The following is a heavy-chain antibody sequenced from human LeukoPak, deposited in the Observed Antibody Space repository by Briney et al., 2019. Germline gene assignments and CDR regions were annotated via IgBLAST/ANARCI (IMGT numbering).Heavy chain of an antibody. V-gene: IGHV3-33*01. CDR1: GFIFTENG. CDR3: ARDWPNRLTAGGIWFDP. CDR2: IWYDGSDK. Sequence: GGSLRLSCAASGFIFTENGMHWVRQAPGKGLEWVAVIWYDGSDKYYADSVKGRFTISRDNSKDTVYLQMNSLRVEDTAVYFCARDWPNRLTAGGIWFDPWGPGTLDTVSA. J-gene: IGHJ5*02. D-gene: IGHD6-13*01.